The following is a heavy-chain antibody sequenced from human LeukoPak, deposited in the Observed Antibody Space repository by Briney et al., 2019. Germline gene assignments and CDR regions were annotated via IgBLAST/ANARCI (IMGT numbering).Heavy chain of an antibody. Sequence: GGSLRLSCAASGFTFSSYSMNWVRQAPGKGLEWVASISSSSSHIYYADSVKGRFTISRDDAKNSLYLQMNSLRAEDTAMYYCARDGAAGQLERGAFDIWGQGTMVTVSS. CDR3: ARDGAAGQLERGAFDI. D-gene: IGHD1-1*01. J-gene: IGHJ3*02. V-gene: IGHV3-21*01. CDR2: ISSSSSHI. CDR1: GFTFSSYS.